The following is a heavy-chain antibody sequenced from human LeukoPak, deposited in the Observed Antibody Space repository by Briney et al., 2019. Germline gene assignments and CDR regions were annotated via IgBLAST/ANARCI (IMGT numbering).Heavy chain of an antibody. J-gene: IGHJ6*02. CDR1: GGSISSYY. D-gene: IGHD3-10*01. CDR2: IYYSGST. CDR3: ARQTRFRDGSGRFYYGMDV. Sequence: PSETLSLTCTVSGGSISSYYWSSIRQPPGKGLEWSGCIYYSGSTNYNPSLKSRVTTSVDTSKNQFSLKLSSVTAADTAVYYCARQTRFRDGSGRFYYGMDVWGQGTTVTVSS. V-gene: IGHV4-59*08.